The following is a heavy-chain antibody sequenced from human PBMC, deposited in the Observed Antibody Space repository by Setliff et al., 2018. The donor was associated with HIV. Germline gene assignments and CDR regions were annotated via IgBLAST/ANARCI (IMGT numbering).Heavy chain of an antibody. D-gene: IGHD3-10*01. CDR3: ARSITMVRGSVMTGGAFDV. CDR2: VYHSGST. Sequence: PSETLSLTCIVSGYFINSGYYWGWVRQPPGKGLEWIGSVYHSGSTYYKPSLKSRLTISVDTSKIKLSLKLTSVTAADTAKYYCARSITMVRGSVMTGGAFDVWGQGAKVTVSS. J-gene: IGHJ3*01. CDR1: GYFINSGYY. V-gene: IGHV4-38-2*02.